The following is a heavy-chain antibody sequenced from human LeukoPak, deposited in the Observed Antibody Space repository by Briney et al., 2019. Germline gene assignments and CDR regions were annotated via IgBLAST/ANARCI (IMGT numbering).Heavy chain of an antibody. CDR3: ARVNLLGYCTNDVCPGGGLPFDY. J-gene: IGHJ4*02. CDR2: INDSENI. Sequence: SETLSLTCAVYGGSFGGYHWSWIRQSPVKGLEWIGEINDSENINYNPSLKNRITISIDTSKNQFSLKLTSVTAADTAVYYCARVNLLGYCTNDVCPGGGLPFDYWGQGTQVTVSS. V-gene: IGHV4-34*01. D-gene: IGHD2-8*01. CDR1: GGSFGGYH.